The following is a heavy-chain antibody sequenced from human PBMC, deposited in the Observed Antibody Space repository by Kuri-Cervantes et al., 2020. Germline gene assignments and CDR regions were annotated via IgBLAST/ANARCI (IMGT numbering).Heavy chain of an antibody. V-gene: IGHV4-59*01. CDR1: GGSISSYY. Sequence: SETLSLTCTVSGGSISSYYWSWIRQPPGKGLEWLGYIYYSGSTNYNPSLKSRVTISVDTSKNQFSLKLSSVTAADTAVYYCARDAGWEYSYGNFDTWGQGTLVTVSS. CDR3: ARDAGWEYSYGNFDT. J-gene: IGHJ4*02. D-gene: IGHD5-18*01. CDR2: IYYSGST.